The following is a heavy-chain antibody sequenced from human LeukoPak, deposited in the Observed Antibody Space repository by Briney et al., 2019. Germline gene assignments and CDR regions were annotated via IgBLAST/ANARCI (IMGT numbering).Heavy chain of an antibody. D-gene: IGHD3-9*01. CDR2: IYYSGSS. CDR1: GGSISSYY. Sequence: PSETLSLTCSVSGGSISSYYWSWIRQPLGKGLEWIGYIYYSGSSNHNPSLKSRVTMSVDTSKNQLSLNLTSVTAADTAAYYCAARERLDWILYWGQGTLVTVSS. V-gene: IGHV4-59*01. CDR3: AARERLDWILY. J-gene: IGHJ4*02.